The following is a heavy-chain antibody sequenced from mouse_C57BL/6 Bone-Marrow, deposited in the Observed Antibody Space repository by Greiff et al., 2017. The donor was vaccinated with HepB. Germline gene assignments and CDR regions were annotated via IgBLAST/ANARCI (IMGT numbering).Heavy chain of an antibody. J-gene: IGHJ3*01. CDR1: GYAFTNYL. CDR2: INPGSGGT. V-gene: IGHV1-54*01. CDR3: AREALYYGNYGFAY. Sequence: QVQLQQSGAELVRPGTSVKVSCKASGYAFTNYLIEWVKQRPGQGLAWIGVINPGSGGTNYNEKVKGKATLTADKSSSTAYMQLSSLTSEDSAVYFCAREALYYGNYGFAYWGQGTLVTVSA. D-gene: IGHD2-1*01.